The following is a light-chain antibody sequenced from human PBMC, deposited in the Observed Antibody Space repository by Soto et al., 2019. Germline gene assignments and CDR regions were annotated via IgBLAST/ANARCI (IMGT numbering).Light chain of an antibody. CDR2: QDS. J-gene: IGLJ2*01. CDR3: QAWDSATAHVV. CDR1: NLGSKY. V-gene: IGLV3-1*01. Sequence: SYELTQPPSVSVSPGQTVTTTCSGVNLGSKYASWYQVKPGQSPVLVINQDSQRPSGIPERFSGSNSGNTATLTISGTQAMDEADFYCQAWDSATAHVVFGGGTKLTVL.